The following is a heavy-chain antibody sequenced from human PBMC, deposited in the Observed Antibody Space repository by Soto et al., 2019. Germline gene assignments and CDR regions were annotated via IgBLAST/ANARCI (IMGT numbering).Heavy chain of an antibody. J-gene: IGHJ6*02. CDR3: AVRSGSNWYYFYYGMDV. D-gene: IGHD4-4*01. CDR1: GGSITNNNSY. CDR2: IHYSGST. V-gene: IGHV4-39*01. Sequence: LETLSLTCTFSGGSITNNNSYWGWIRQPPGKGLEWIGSIHYSGSTYYNPSLKSRLTVSVDTSKNLFSLKLSSVTAADTALYYCAVRSGSNWYYFYYGMDVWGQGTTVTVSS.